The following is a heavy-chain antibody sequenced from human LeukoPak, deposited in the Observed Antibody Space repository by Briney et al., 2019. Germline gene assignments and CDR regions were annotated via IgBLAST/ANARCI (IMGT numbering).Heavy chain of an antibody. V-gene: IGHV1-2*02. J-gene: IGHJ4*02. CDR3: AKIAAAGMDSVDY. Sequence: ASVKASCKASGYTFTGYYMHWVRQAPGQGLEWMGWINPNSGGTNYAQKFQGRVTMTRDTSISTAYMELSRLRSDDTAVYYCAKIAAAGMDSVDYWGQGTLVTVSS. D-gene: IGHD6-13*01. CDR2: INPNSGGT. CDR1: GYTFTGYY.